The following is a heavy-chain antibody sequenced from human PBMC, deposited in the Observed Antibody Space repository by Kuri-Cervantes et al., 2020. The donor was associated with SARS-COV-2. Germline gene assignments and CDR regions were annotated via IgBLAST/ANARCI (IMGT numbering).Heavy chain of an antibody. CDR3: ARVSLGGERNYYYYYYMDV. CDR1: GFTFNTYN. V-gene: IGHV3-30-3*01. D-gene: IGHD2-21*01. Sequence: GESLKISCTASGFTFNTYNMKWVRQAPGKGLEWVAVISYDGSNKYYADSVKGRFTISRDNSKNTLYLQMNSLRAEDTAVYYCARVSLGGERNYYYYYYMDVWGKGTTVTVSS. J-gene: IGHJ6*03. CDR2: ISYDGSNK.